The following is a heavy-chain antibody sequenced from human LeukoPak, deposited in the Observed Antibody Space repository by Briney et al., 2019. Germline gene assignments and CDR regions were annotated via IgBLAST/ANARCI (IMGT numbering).Heavy chain of an antibody. Sequence: ASVKVSCKAYGYPFTSYYMHWVRHAPLLGLECLGIINPRGGSTRYAQKFQGRVTMTRDTSTSTVYMELSSLISEDTAVYYCATRLPTKNWFDPLGQGTLVTVSS. CDR3: ATRLPTKNWFDP. V-gene: IGHV1-46*01. D-gene: IGHD2-21*02. CDR1: GYPFTSYY. J-gene: IGHJ5*02. CDR2: INPRGGST.